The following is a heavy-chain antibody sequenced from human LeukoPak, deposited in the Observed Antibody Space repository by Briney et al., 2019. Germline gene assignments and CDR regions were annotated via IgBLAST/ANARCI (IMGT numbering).Heavy chain of an antibody. D-gene: IGHD3-10*01. CDR1: GFTFSSYA. Sequence: PGGSLRLSCAASGFTFSSYAMSWVRQAPGKGLEWVSAISGSGGSTYYADSVKGRFTISRDNSKNTLYLQMNSQRAEDTAVYYCATLDGSGLTYDAFDIWGQGTMVTVSS. CDR2: ISGSGGST. J-gene: IGHJ3*02. V-gene: IGHV3-23*01. CDR3: ATLDGSGLTYDAFDI.